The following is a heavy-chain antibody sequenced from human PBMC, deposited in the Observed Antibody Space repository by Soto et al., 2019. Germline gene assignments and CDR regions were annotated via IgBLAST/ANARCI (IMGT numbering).Heavy chain of an antibody. CDR3: ARDYGHDCSGGNCYFYF. V-gene: IGHV1-69*01. Sequence: QVQLVQSGAEVKKPGSSVKVSCKASGGTFSRYAINWVRQAPGHGLEWMGGIIPLFGTAKYAQKFQGRVTITADESTSTAHMELRSLRSEDTAVYYCARDYGHDCSGGNCYFYFWGKGTLVTVSS. CDR1: GGTFSRYA. CDR2: IIPLFGTA. J-gene: IGHJ4*02. D-gene: IGHD2-15*01.